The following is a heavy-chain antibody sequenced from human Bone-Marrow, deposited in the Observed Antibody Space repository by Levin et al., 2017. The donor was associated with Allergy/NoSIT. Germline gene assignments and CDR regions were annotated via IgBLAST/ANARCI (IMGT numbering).Heavy chain of an antibody. J-gene: IGHJ4*02. CDR3: AREGRTGYCSKE. CDR1: GFTFSSSG. Sequence: GGSLRLSCAASGFTFSSSGMHWVRQAPGKGLEWVAVISSDGSNEYYSDSVKGRFTVSRDNSKNTLYLQMSSLRTEDTAVYYCAREGRTGYCSKEWGQGTRVTVSS. V-gene: IGHV3-30*03. CDR2: ISSDGSNE. D-gene: IGHD5-18*01.